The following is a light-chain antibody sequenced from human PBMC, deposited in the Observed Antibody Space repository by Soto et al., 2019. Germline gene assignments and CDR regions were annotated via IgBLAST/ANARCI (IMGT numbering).Light chain of an antibody. CDR3: SLYAGSNNLL. J-gene: IGLJ2*01. V-gene: IGLV2-8*01. CDR2: EVT. Sequence: QPVLTQPPSASGSPGQSVTISCTGTSSDIGNYNYVSWYQHHPGKAPKLLIYEVTKRPSGVPDRFSGSKSGNMASLTVSGLQAEDEADYFCSLYAGSNNLLFGGGTKLTVL. CDR1: SSDIGNYNY.